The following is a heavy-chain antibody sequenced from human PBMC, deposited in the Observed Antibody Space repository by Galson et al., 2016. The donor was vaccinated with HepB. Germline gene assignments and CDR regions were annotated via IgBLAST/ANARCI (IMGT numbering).Heavy chain of an antibody. CDR1: GLPFKTTW. CDR2: IKSEKDGGTA. J-gene: IGHJ4*02. D-gene: IGHD3-22*01. CDR3: VTDYYHILRD. Sequence: SLRLSCAASGLPFKTTWMNWVRQAPGKGLEWVGLIKSEKDGGTADYAAPVKGRFTISRDASTNTVYLQVNSLKTEDTAVYYCVTDYYHILRDWGQGTLVTVSS. V-gene: IGHV3-15*07.